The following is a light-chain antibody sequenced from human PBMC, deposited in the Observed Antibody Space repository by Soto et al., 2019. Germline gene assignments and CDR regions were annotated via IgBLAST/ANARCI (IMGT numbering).Light chain of an antibody. CDR3: QRPTSY. CDR1: HSIGSW. J-gene: IGKJ3*01. CDR2: SAS. V-gene: IGKV1-5*01. Sequence: EIQMTQSPSTLSASVGDRVTITCRASHSIGSWLAWYQQKPGKAPKLLIHSASTLQSGVPSSFSGSGFGTAFTLPISSLEPDDFGTYFWQRPTSYFGPGNTVDIK.